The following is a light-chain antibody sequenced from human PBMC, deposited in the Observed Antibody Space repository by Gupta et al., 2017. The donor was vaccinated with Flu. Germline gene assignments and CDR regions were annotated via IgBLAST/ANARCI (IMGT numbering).Light chain of an antibody. CDR1: QSVSNSS. J-gene: IGKJ1*01. CDR2: GSS. Sequence: EIVLTQSPGTLSLSPGEGATLSCRTSQSVSNSSLGWYQQKPGQAPRLLIYGSSNRATDIPDRFSGSGSGTDFTLTISRLEPEDFAVYYCQQCGTSSWTFGQGTKVEAK. V-gene: IGKV3-20*01. CDR3: QQCGTSSWT.